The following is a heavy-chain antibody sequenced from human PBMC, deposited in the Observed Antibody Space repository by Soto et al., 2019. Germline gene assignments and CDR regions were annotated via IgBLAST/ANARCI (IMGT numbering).Heavy chain of an antibody. CDR2: IDWDDDK. Sequence: SGPTLVNPTQTLTLTCTFSGFSLSTSGMRVSWIRQPPGKALEWLARIDWDDDKFYSTSLKTRLTISKGTSKNQVVLTMTNMDPVDTATYYCARIRRGYFDYWGQGTLVTVSS. J-gene: IGHJ4*02. V-gene: IGHV2-70*04. CDR3: ARIRRGYFDY. CDR1: GFSLSTSGMR.